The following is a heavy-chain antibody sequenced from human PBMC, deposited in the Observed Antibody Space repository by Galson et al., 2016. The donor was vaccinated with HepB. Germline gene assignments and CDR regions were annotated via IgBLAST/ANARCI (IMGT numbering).Heavy chain of an antibody. V-gene: IGHV3-30*18. J-gene: IGHJ4*02. CDR2: DSMDGRGK. CDR1: GFTFSQRG. Sequence: SLRLSCAASGFTFSQRGMHWVRQAPGKGLEWVAADSMDGRGKFYADSVKGRFTISRDNSNNMLFLQMSSLRVDDPAVYYCAKRHEYCPPVGCSVDSWGQGTLVSVSS. CDR3: AKRHEYCPPVGCSVDS. D-gene: IGHD2/OR15-2a*01.